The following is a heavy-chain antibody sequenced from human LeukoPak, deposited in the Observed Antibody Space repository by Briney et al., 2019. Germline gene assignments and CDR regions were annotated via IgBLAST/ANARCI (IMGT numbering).Heavy chain of an antibody. D-gene: IGHD5-12*01. V-gene: IGHV3-23*01. Sequence: PGGSLRLSCAASGFTFDDYAMHWVRQAPGKGLEWVSGISPGGPTYYADSVKGRFTISRDDSKNTLYLQMKNLRAEDTAVYYCAKDGAWLRFDDWGQGILVSVSS. CDR3: AKDGAWLRFDD. CDR1: GFTFDDYA. CDR2: ISPGGPT. J-gene: IGHJ4*02.